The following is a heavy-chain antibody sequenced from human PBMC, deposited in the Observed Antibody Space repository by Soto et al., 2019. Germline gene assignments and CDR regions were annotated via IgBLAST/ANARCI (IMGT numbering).Heavy chain of an antibody. Sequence: DVQLLESGGGLVQPGGSLTLSCAASRFIFSDYAMNWVRQAPGKGLEWVSSIGGGNTDRYYADSVKGRFIISGDNSKNTMYLQMNSLRDDDTAVYYWAKDAVSYNGKWDWFDSWGQGTLVTVSS. D-gene: IGHD1-26*01. V-gene: IGHV3-23*01. CDR3: AKDAVSYNGKWDWFDS. CDR1: RFIFSDYA. J-gene: IGHJ5*01. CDR2: IGGGNTDR.